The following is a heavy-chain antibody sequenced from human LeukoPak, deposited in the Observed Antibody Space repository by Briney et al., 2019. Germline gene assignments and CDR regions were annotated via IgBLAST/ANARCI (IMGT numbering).Heavy chain of an antibody. J-gene: IGHJ6*02. Sequence: GGSLRLSCAASGFTFSIYTMHWGRQAPGKGLEWVALISYDGSNNDYADSVKGRFTISRDDSKNTLFLQMNSLRAEDTAVYYCARVSGDVWGQGTTVTVSS. CDR3: ARVSGDV. CDR2: ISYDGSNN. V-gene: IGHV3-30-3*01. CDR1: GFTFSIYT.